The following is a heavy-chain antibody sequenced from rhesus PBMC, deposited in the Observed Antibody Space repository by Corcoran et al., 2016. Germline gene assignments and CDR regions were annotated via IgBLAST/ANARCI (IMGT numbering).Heavy chain of an antibody. CDR1: GYTFTSNY. CDR2: INPSNGDT. Sequence: QVQLVQSGAEVKKPGTSVKLSCKASGYTFTSNYINWVRQALGQVLEWMGWINPSNGDTDSAQKFQDRVTLTRDTSTTTAYMELNSLRSEDTAVYYCARGWRYSGYRSFDYWGQGVLVTVSS. D-gene: IGHD5-24*01. J-gene: IGHJ4*01. V-gene: IGHV1-200*01. CDR3: ARGWRYSGYRSFDY.